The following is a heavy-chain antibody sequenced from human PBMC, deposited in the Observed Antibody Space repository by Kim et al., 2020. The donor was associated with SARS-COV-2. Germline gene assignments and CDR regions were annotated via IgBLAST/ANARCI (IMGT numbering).Heavy chain of an antibody. CDR1: GGSFSGYY. CDR2: INHSGST. D-gene: IGHD3-10*01. V-gene: IGHV4-34*01. J-gene: IGHJ6*02. CDR3: AGGIWFGVHYYYGMDV. Sequence: SETLSLTCAVYGGSFSGYYWSWIRQPPGKALEWIGEINHSGSTNYNPSLKSRVTISVDTSKNQFSLKLSSVTAADTAVYYCAGGIWFGVHYYYGMDVWGQGTTVTVSS.